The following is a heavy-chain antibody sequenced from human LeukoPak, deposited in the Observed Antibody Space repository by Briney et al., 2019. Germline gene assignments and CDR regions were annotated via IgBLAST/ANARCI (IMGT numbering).Heavy chain of an antibody. V-gene: IGHV1-46*01. D-gene: IGHD6-19*01. CDR3: ARKVAVAGTGDYFDY. CDR2: INPSGGST. J-gene: IGHJ4*02. Sequence: ASVKVSCKASGYTFTSYYMHWVRQAPGQGLEWMGIINPSGGSTSYAQKFQGRVTMTRDMSTSTVYMELSSLRSEDTAVYYCARKVAVAGTGDYFDYWGQGTLVTVSS. CDR1: GYTFTSYY.